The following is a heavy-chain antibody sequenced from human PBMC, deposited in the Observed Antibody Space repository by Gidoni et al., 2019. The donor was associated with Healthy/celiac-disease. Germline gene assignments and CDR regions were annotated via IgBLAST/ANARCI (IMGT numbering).Heavy chain of an antibody. D-gene: IGHD5-18*01. J-gene: IGHJ4*02. CDR3: ARGRRSSDWGYSYPSIPFDY. CDR1: GGSFSGSY. Sequence: QVQLQQWGAGLLKPSETLSLTCAVYGGSFSGSYWSWIRQPPGKGLEWIGEINHSGSTNYNPSLKSRVTISVDTSKNQFSLKLSSVTAADTAVYYCARGRRSSDWGYSYPSIPFDYWGQGTLVTVSS. V-gene: IGHV4-34*01. CDR2: INHSGST.